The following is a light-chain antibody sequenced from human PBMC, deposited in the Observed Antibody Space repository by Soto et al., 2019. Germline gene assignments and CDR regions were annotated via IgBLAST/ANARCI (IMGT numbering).Light chain of an antibody. CDR1: QSLVHSDGNTY. CDR2: KIS. Sequence: DIVMTQTPLSSPVTLGQPASISCRSSQSLVHSDGNTYLRWLQQRPGQPPRLLIYKISNRFSGVPDRFSGSGAGTDFTLTISSLQPEDFATYYCQQSYSTPLTFGQGTRLEI. CDR3: QQSYSTPLT. V-gene: IGKV2-24*01. J-gene: IGKJ5*01.